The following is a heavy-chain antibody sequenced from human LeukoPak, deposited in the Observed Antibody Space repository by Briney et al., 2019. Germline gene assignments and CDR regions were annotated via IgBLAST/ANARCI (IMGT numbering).Heavy chain of an antibody. CDR2: IYSSGST. CDR1: GGSFSSYY. D-gene: IGHD6-13*01. Sequence: SETLSLTCSVSGGSFSSYYWNWIRQPAGKGLEWIGRIYSSGSTNYNPSLKSQVTMSVDTSKNQFSLTLRFVTAADTAVYYCARGAMGYSSSSGYYYHYMDVWGKGTTVTVSS. J-gene: IGHJ6*03. CDR3: ARGAMGYSSSSGYYYHYMDV. V-gene: IGHV4-4*07.